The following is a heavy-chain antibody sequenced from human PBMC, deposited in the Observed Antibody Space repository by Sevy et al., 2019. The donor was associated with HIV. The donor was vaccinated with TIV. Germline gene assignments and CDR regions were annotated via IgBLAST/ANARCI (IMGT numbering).Heavy chain of an antibody. Sequence: GGSLRLSCAASGFTFSSNTMNWLRQAPGKGLEWVSSISSRSTYIFYADSVKGRFTISRDNFKKSLFLQMNSLRVEDTAVYYCARGDKDGWFDPWGQGTPVTVSS. CDR1: GFTFSSNT. CDR3: ARGDKDGWFDP. D-gene: IGHD3-9*01. CDR2: ISSRSTYI. J-gene: IGHJ5*02. V-gene: IGHV3-21*01.